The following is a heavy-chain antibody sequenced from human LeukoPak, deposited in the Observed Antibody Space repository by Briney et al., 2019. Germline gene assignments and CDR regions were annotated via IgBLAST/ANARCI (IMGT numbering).Heavy chain of an antibody. J-gene: IGHJ5*02. CDR3: ARELGYCGSSSCPP. D-gene: IGHD2-2*01. CDR2: IYHSGTT. CDR1: GGSISSYY. V-gene: IGHV4-59*06. Sequence: SETLSLTCTVSGGSISSYYWSWIRQPPGKGLEWIGYIYHSGTTYYNPSLQSRVFISVDTSKNQFSLKLNSVTAADTAMYYCARELGYCGSSSCPPWGQGTLVTLSS.